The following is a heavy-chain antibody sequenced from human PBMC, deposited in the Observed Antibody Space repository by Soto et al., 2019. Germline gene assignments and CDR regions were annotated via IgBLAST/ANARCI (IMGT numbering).Heavy chain of an antibody. D-gene: IGHD2-8*02. CDR3: ARDKITGLFDY. Sequence: SETLSLTGPFPGGSISGGVNSWAWIRQPPGKGLEWIGEINHSGSTNYNPSLKSRVTISVDTSKNQFSLKLTSVTAADTAVYYCARDKITGLFDYWGQGTLVTVSS. CDR1: GGSISGGVNS. V-gene: IGHV4-34*01. J-gene: IGHJ4*02. CDR2: INHSGST.